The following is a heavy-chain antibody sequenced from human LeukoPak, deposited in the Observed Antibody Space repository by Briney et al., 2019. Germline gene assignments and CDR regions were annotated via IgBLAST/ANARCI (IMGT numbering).Heavy chain of an antibody. CDR2: IVVGSGDT. CDR3: AAERYSDGWCWFDT. V-gene: IGHV1-58*01. J-gene: IGHJ5*02. CDR1: GFTFSSSA. Sequence: SVKVSCKTSGFTFSSSAVQWVRQARGQRLEWLGWIVVGSGDTKYAQKFQGRVTITRDMCTSTAYMELSSLISDDTAVYYCAAERYSDGWCWFDTWGQGTLVTVSS. D-gene: IGHD6-13*01.